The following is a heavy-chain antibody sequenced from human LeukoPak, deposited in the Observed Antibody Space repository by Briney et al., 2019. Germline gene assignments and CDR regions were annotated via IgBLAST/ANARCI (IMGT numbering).Heavy chain of an antibody. CDR3: ARDPLRLYLGAFDI. CDR1: GGSISGGGYS. CDR2: IYHSGST. D-gene: IGHD2-2*02. V-gene: IGHV4-30-2*01. J-gene: IGHJ3*02. Sequence: SQTLSLTCAVSGGSISGGGYSWSWIRQPPGKGLEWIGYIYHSGSTYYNPSLKSRVTISVDRSKNQFSLKLSSVTAADTAVYYCARDPLRLYLGAFDIWGQGTMVTVSS.